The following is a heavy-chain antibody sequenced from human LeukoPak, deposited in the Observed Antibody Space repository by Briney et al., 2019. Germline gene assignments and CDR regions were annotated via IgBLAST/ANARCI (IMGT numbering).Heavy chain of an antibody. CDR3: ARQESGVGATG. CDR2: IYTSGST. V-gene: IGHV4-61*02. CDR1: GGSISSGSYY. J-gene: IGHJ4*02. D-gene: IGHD1-26*01. Sequence: SSETLSLTCTVSGGSISSGSYYWSWIRQPAGKGLEWIGRIYTSGSTNYNASLKSRVTISVDTSKNQFSLKLSSVTAADTAVYYCARQESGVGATGWGQGTLVTVSS.